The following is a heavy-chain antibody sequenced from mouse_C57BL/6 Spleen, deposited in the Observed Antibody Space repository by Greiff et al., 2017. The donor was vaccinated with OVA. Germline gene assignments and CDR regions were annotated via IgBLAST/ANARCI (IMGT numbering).Heavy chain of an antibody. CDR2: IYPRSGNT. CDR1: GYTFTSYG. Sequence: VKLMESGAELARPGASVKLSCKASGYTFTSYGISWVKQRTGQGLEWIGEIYPRSGNTYYNEKVKGKATLTADKSSSTAYMERRSLTSDDSAVYFCARSTADYWGQGTSVTVSS. J-gene: IGHJ4*01. CDR3: ARSTADY. V-gene: IGHV1-81*01. D-gene: IGHD1-2*01.